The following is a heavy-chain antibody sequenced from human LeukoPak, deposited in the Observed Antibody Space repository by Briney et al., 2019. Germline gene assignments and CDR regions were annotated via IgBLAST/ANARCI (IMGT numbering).Heavy chain of an antibody. CDR3: TRDLGY. J-gene: IGHJ4*02. CDR1: GFTLGNYW. Sequence: AGGSLRLSCTASGFTLGNYWMHWVRQAPGKGLVWVSRINTDGSSTSYADSVKGRFTISRDNAKNTLHLQMNSLRAEDTAVYYCTRDLGYWGQGTLVTVSS. V-gene: IGHV3-74*01. CDR2: INTDGSST.